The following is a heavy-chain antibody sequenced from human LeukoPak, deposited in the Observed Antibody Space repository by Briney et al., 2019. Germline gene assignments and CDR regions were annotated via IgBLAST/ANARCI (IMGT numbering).Heavy chain of an antibody. CDR1: GFSFSRDR. V-gene: IGHV3-48*01. D-gene: IGHD3-22*01. CDR2: ISSGNSTI. J-gene: IGHJ4*02. Sequence: GGSLRLSCAASGFSFSRDRMNWVRQAPGKGLEWVSYISSGNSTIYYADSVKGRFTISRDNAMNSPSLQMNSLRAEDRAVYYCARGTSSSDYSRLYYFDYWGQGTLVTVSS. CDR3: ARGTSSSDYSRLYYFDY.